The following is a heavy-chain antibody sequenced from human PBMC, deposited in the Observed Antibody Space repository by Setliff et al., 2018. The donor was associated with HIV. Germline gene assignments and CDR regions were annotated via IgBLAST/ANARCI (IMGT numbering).Heavy chain of an antibody. J-gene: IGHJ6*03. CDR3: ASHQHNFTGYYYYYYYMAV. V-gene: IGHV4-4*07. Sequence: SETLSLTCTVSGGSISGHYWNWIRQPAGKGLEWIGRIYTSGSTDYNPSLKSRLTISVDTPKNQFSLKLSSVTAADTAVYYCASHQHNFTGYYYYYYYMAVWGRGTMVTVSS. CDR1: GGSISGHY. D-gene: IGHD3-9*01. CDR2: IYTSGST.